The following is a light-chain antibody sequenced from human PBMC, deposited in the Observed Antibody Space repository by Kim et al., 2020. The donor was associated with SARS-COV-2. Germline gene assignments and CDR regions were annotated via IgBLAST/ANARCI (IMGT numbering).Light chain of an antibody. CDR3: GTWDTGLRAVV. J-gene: IGLJ3*02. Sequence: GQTVTISCSGANSNIETNYVSWYQQLPGAAPKLLIYHNHERPSGIPDRFSGSKSGASATLGITGLQTEDAADYYCGTWDTGLRAVVFGGGTQLTVL. CDR1: NSNIETNY. V-gene: IGLV1-51*01. CDR2: HNH.